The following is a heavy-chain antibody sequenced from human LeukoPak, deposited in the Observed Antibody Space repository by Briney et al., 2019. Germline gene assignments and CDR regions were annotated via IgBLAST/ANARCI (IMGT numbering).Heavy chain of an antibody. CDR3: AKEPVRQRGYSYGYFDP. V-gene: IGHV1-18*01. CDR2: ISAYNGNT. D-gene: IGHD5-18*01. CDR1: GYTFTSYG. J-gene: IGHJ5*02. Sequence: ASVKVSCKASGYTFTSYGISWVRQAPGQGLEWMGWISAYNGNTNYAQKLQGRVTMTTDTSTSTAYMELSSLRSEDTALYYCAKEPVRQRGYSYGYFDPWGQGTLVTVSS.